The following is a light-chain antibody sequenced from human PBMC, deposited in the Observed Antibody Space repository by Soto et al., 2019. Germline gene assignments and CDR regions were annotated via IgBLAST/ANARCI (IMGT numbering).Light chain of an antibody. V-gene: IGLV1-36*01. CDR3: AAWDDSLNGVV. CDR1: SSNIGNNA. Sequence: QSVLTQPPSVSEAPRQRVTISCSGSSSNIGNNAVTWYQQLPGKAPKLLLYYDDLLPSGVSDRFSGSKSGTSASLAISGLQSEDEADYYCAAWDDSLNGVVFGGGTKLTVL. CDR2: YDD. J-gene: IGLJ2*01.